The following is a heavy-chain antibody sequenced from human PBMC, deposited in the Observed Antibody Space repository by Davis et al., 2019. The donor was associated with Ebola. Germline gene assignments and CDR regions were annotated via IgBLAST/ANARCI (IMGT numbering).Heavy chain of an antibody. D-gene: IGHD3-3*01. CDR3: ATTIFGVALHDY. Sequence: GESLKISCAAFGFTFSSYAMHWVRQAPGKGLEWVAVISYDGSNKYYADSVKGRFTISRDNSKNTLYLQMNSLRAEDTAVYYCATTIFGVALHDYWGQGTLVTVSS. V-gene: IGHV3-30-3*01. CDR1: GFTFSSYA. CDR2: ISYDGSNK. J-gene: IGHJ4*02.